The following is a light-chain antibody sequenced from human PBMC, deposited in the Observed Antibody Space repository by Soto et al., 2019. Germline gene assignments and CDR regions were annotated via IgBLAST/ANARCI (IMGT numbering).Light chain of an antibody. CDR2: DAS. V-gene: IGKV1-5*01. CDR3: QQYITYSPWT. Sequence: DIQMTQSPSTLSASVGERVTITCRASQSISTWLAWYHQKPGKAPKLLIYDASNLENGVPSRFSGSGSGTEFTLTITSLQPDDFATYYCQQYITYSPWTFGQGTKVEI. CDR1: QSISTW. J-gene: IGKJ1*01.